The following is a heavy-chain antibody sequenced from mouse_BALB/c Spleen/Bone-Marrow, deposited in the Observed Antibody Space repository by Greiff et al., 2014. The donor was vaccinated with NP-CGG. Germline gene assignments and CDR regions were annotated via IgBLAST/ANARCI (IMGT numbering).Heavy chain of an antibody. CDR3: TRDVIYFGYGVPMDY. CDR2: IDPETGGT. Sequence: VQLQQSGPELVRPGASVTLSCKASGYKFTDYEMHWVKQTPVHGLEWIGSIDPETGGTAYNQNFKGKATLTADRSSTTAYMELRSLTSEDSAVYYCTRDVIYFGYGVPMDYWGQGTSVTVSS. CDR1: GYKFTDYE. D-gene: IGHD2-2*01. J-gene: IGHJ4*01. V-gene: IGHV1-15*01.